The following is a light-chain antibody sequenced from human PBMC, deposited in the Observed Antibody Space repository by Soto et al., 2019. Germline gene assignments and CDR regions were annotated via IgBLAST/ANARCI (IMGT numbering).Light chain of an antibody. V-gene: IGKV1D-13*01. CDR1: QNISSA. CDR2: DAS. J-gene: IGKJ4*01. CDR3: QQFNNYPLT. Sequence: IQMTQSPYSLSAAVGDRVTIACPASQNISSALVWYQQKPGKAPKLLIYDASSLESGVPSRFSGSGSGTDFTLTISSLQPEDFATYYCQQFNNYPLTFGGGTKVDIK.